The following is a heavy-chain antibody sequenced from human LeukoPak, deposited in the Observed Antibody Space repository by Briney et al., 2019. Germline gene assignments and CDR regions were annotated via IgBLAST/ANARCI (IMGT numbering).Heavy chain of an antibody. CDR3: ARDHAYYYDSSGYFL. Sequence: GGSLRLSCAASGFTFSSYWMSWVRQAPGKGLEWVANIKQDGSEKYYVDSVKGRFTISRDNAKNSLYLQMNSLRAEDTAVYYCARDHAYYYDSSGYFLWGQGALVTVSS. CDR1: GFTFSSYW. J-gene: IGHJ4*02. CDR2: IKQDGSEK. V-gene: IGHV3-7*01. D-gene: IGHD3-22*01.